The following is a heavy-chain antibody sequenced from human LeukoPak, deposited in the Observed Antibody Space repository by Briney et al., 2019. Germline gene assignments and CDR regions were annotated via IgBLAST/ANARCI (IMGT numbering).Heavy chain of an antibody. D-gene: IGHD5-18*01. J-gene: IGHJ6*03. CDR3: ARGRSTAIFPYYYYYMDV. CDR1: GYTFTSYD. Sequence: ASVKVSCKASGYTFTSYDINWVRQATGQGLEWIGWMNPNSGNTGYAQKFQGRVTITRNTSISTAYMELSSLRSEGTAVYYCARGRSTAIFPYYYYYMDVWGKGTTVTVSS. CDR2: MNPNSGNT. V-gene: IGHV1-8*03.